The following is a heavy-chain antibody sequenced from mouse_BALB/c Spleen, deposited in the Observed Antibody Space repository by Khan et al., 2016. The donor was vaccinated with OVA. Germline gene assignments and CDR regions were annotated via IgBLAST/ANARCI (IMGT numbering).Heavy chain of an antibody. CDR3: ARHRFTTPTAWFAY. V-gene: IGHV5-6*01. CDR1: GFTFSSYG. D-gene: IGHD1-2*01. Sequence: EVELVESGGDLVKPGGSLNLSCEASGFTFSSYGMSWLRQTPDKRLEWVATISNGGSYTYYPDSVKGRLTISRDNAKNTLYLQMSSLKSEDTAMYYCARHRFTTPTAWFAYWSQGTLVTVSA. CDR2: ISNGGSYT. J-gene: IGHJ3*01.